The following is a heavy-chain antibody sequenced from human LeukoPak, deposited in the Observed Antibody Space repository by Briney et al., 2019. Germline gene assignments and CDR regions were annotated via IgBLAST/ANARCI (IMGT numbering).Heavy chain of an antibody. CDR1: GFTFTNHA. CDR2: ISGNGGST. D-gene: IGHD3-9*01. CDR3: ARAGVVRYVAWLINYYMDV. J-gene: IGHJ6*03. V-gene: IGHV3-64*01. Sequence: GGSLRLPCAASGFTFTNHAMQWVRQAPGKGLEYVSAISGNGGSTYYANSVKGRFTISRDNSKNTVYLQMGSLRPEDMAVYYCARAGVVRYVAWLINYYMDVWGKGTTVTVSS.